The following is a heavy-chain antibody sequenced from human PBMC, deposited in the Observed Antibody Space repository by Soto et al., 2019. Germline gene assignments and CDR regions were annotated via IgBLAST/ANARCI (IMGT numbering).Heavy chain of an antibody. CDR1: GYTFTSYD. Sequence: GASVKVSCKASGYTFTSYDINWVRQATGQGLEWMGWMNPNSGNTGYAQKFQGRVTMTRNTSISTAYMELSSLRSEDTAVYYCARKPRRSSSVRRWLDPWGQGTLVTVSS. V-gene: IGHV1-8*01. CDR3: ARKPRRSSSVRRWLDP. J-gene: IGHJ5*02. CDR2: MNPNSGNT. D-gene: IGHD6-6*01.